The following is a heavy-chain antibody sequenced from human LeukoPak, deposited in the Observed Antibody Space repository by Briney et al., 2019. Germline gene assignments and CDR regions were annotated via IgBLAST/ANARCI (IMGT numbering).Heavy chain of an antibody. CDR3: ARVSGEEKPHYDFWSGYPNWFDP. CDR1: GFTFSSYW. Sequence: GGSLRLSCAASGFTFSSYWMSWVRQAPGKGLEWVANIKQDGSEKYYVDSVKGRFTISRDNAKNSLYLQMNSLRAEDTAVYYCARVSGEEKPHYDFWSGYPNWFDPWGQGTLVTVSS. V-gene: IGHV3-7*01. J-gene: IGHJ5*02. D-gene: IGHD3-3*01. CDR2: IKQDGSEK.